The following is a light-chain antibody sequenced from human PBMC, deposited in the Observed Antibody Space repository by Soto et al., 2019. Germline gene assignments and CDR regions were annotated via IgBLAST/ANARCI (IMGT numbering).Light chain of an antibody. V-gene: IGKV1-17*03. J-gene: IGKJ4*01. CDR1: QGINSY. CDR2: AAS. Sequence: DIQMTQSPSAMSPSVGDRVTITGRASQGINSYLAWFQQKPGKVPKRLIYAASSLKSGVPSRFSGSGSGTEFTLTISNLQPEEFTTYYCLQHNSYPLTFGGGTRVEIK. CDR3: LQHNSYPLT.